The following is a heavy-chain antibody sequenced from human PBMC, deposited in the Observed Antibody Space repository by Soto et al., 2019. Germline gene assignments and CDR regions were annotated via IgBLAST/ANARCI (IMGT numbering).Heavy chain of an antibody. CDR2: IYYRGTT. J-gene: IGHJ3*02. D-gene: IGHD2-15*01. CDR1: VGSISNSSYY. CDR3: ARTLKGSWVFDGFDI. V-gene: IGHV4-39*01. Sequence: PSETLSLTCTFSVGSISNSSYYCDWIRQPPGKGLEWIGTIYYRGTTYYNPSLESRVTMSVDTSKNQFSLKLSSVTAPDTAVYYCARTLKGSWVFDGFDIWGQGTMVSVSS.